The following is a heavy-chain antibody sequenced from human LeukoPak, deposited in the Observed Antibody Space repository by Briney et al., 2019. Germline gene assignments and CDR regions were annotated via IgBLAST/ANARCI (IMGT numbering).Heavy chain of an antibody. Sequence: GGSLRLSCAASGFTFSSYWMSWVRQAPGKGLEWVANIKQDGSEKYYVDSVKGRFTISRDNAKNSLYLQMNSLRAEDTAVYYCARVLYSGSYYVWDAFDIWGQGTMVTVSS. CDR1: GFTFSSYW. J-gene: IGHJ3*02. CDR2: IKQDGSEK. D-gene: IGHD1-26*01. V-gene: IGHV3-7*01. CDR3: ARVLYSGSYYVWDAFDI.